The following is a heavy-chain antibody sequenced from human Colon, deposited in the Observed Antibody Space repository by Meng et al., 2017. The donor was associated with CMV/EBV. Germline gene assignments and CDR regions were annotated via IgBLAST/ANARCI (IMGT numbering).Heavy chain of an antibody. CDR3: ARVPSLQPDAFDI. D-gene: IGHD1-1*01. Sequence: GGSLRLSCAASGFTFSSYSMNWVRQAPGKGLEWVSSISSSSGYIYYADSVKGRFTISRDNAKYSLYLQMNSLRAEDTAVYYCARVPSLQPDAFDIWGQGTMVTVSS. J-gene: IGHJ3*02. CDR1: GFTFSSYS. V-gene: IGHV3-21*01. CDR2: ISSSSGYI.